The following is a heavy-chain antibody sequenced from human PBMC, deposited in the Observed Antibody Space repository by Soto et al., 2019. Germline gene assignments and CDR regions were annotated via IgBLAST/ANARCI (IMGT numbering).Heavy chain of an antibody. CDR1: GFTFSSYA. D-gene: IGHD1-26*01. J-gene: IGHJ4*02. V-gene: IGHV3-23*01. CDR2: ISGSGGST. CDR3: AKRKWVTPGLDY. Sequence: EVQLLESGGGLVQPGGSLRLSCAASGFTFSSYAMSWVRQAPGKGLEWVSAISGSGGSTYYADSVKGRFTISRDNSKNTLYLQMNSMRAEDTAVYYCAKRKWVTPGLDYWGQGTLVTVSS.